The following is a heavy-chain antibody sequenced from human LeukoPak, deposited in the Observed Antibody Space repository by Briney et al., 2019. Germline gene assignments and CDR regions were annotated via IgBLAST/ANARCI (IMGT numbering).Heavy chain of an antibody. CDR3: ARDAQRGFDYSNSLEY. CDR2: IWSDGSNR. Sequence: GRSLRLSCAASGFIYSHYGMHWVRQAPRKGLEWVAVIWSDGSNRFYAGSVQGRFTISRDNSQNTLFLQMNSLRAEDTAMYYCARDAQRGFDYSNSLEYWGHGTLVTVSS. CDR1: GFIYSHYG. V-gene: IGHV3-33*01. D-gene: IGHD4-11*01. J-gene: IGHJ4*01.